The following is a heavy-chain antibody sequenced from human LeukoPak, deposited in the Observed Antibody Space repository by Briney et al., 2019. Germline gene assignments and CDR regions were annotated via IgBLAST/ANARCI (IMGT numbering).Heavy chain of an antibody. D-gene: IGHD4-23*01. CDR2: ISWNSGSI. CDR1: GFTFDDYA. V-gene: IGHV3-9*01. J-gene: IGHJ3*02. CDR3: AKGTSGGNSGSAFDI. Sequence: PGGSLRLSCAVSGFTFDDYAMHWVRQAPGKGLEWVSGISWNSGSIGYADSVKGRFTISRDNAKNSLYLQMNSLRAEDTALYYCAKGTSGGNSGSAFDIWGQGTMVTVSS.